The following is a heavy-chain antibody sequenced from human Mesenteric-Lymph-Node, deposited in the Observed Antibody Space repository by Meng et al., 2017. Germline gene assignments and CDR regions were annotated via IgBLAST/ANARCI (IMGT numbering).Heavy chain of an antibody. Sequence: QLQLQQWGAGLLKPSGTLSLTCAVYGGSFSGYYWSWIRQPPGKGLEWIGEVYHRGDTNYNPSLKSRVDISVDKSKNQFYLSLFSVTAADTAVYYCGRDQGRELINHWGQGTLVTVSS. V-gene: IGHV4-34*01. CDR2: VYHRGDT. CDR1: GGSFSGYY. CDR3: GRDQGRELINH. J-gene: IGHJ4*02. D-gene: IGHD1-7*01.